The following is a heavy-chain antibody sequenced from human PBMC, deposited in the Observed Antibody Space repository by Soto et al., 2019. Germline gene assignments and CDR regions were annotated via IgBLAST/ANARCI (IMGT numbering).Heavy chain of an antibody. J-gene: IGHJ6*02. V-gene: IGHV4-4*02. Sequence: PSDTLSLTCAVSSGSIRSSNWWSWVRWPPGKGLEWIGENSHSGSTNYNPSLQSRVATSVDKSKNQSSLKLSSVTAGDTAVYYCARDRGGSSAYGMDVGGQGTTVTVS. CDR1: SGSIRSSNW. D-gene: IGHD6-6*01. CDR3: ARDRGGSSAYGMDV. CDR2: NSHSGST.